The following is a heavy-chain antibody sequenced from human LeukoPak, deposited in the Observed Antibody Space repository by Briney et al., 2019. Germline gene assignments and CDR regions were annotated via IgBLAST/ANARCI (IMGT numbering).Heavy chain of an antibody. CDR1: GYTFTSYY. D-gene: IGHD6-13*01. CDR2: INPSGGST. CDR3: ARAIRLGLGGSRIAAAQGWFDP. V-gene: IGHV1-46*01. J-gene: IGHJ5*02. Sequence: ASVKVSCKASGYTFTSYYMHWVRQAPGQGLEWMGIINPSGGSTSYAQKFQGRVTMTRDTSTSTVYMELSSLRSEDTAVYYYARAIRLGLGGSRIAAAQGWFDPWGQGTLVTVSS.